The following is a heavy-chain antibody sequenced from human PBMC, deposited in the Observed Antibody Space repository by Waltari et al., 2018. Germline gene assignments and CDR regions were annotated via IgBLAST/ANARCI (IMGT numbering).Heavy chain of an antibody. Sequence: QVQLVESGGGVVQPGRSLRLSCAASGFTFSSYGMHWVRQAPGKGLEWVAVIWYDGSNKYYADSVKGRFTISRDNSKNTLYLQMNSLRAEDTAVYYCAKDGSGSYDPFDYWGQGTLVTVSS. CDR3: AKDGSGSYDPFDY. V-gene: IGHV3-33*06. J-gene: IGHJ4*02. D-gene: IGHD1-26*01. CDR2: IWYDGSNK. CDR1: GFTFSSYG.